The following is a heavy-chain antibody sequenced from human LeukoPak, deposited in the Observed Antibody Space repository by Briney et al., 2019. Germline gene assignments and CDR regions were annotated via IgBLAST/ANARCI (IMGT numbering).Heavy chain of an antibody. CDR2: IRSKAYGGTT. Sequence: PGGSLRLSCTASGFTFGDYAMSWARQAPGKGLEWVGFIRSKAYGGTTEYAASVKGRFTISRDDSKSIAYLQMNSLKTEDTAVYYCTRAPYYDILTGYYRKTYYFDYWGQGTLVTVSS. CDR3: TRAPYYDILTGYYRKTYYFDY. J-gene: IGHJ4*02. CDR1: GFTFGDYA. D-gene: IGHD3-9*01. V-gene: IGHV3-49*04.